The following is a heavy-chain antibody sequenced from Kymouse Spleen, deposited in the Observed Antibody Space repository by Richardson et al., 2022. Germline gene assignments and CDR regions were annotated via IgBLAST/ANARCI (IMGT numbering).Heavy chain of an antibody. CDR3: ARDPDILTGYYFDY. CDR1: GFTFSSYG. J-gene: IGHJ4*02. V-gene: IGHV3-33*01. D-gene: IGHD3-9*01. Sequence: QVQLVESGGGVVQPGRSLRLSCAASGFTFSSYGMHWVRQAPGKGLEWVAVIWYDGSNKYYADSVKGRFTISRDNSKNTLYLQMNSLRAEDTAVYYCARDPDILTGYYFDYWGQGTLVTVSS. CDR2: IWYDGSNK.